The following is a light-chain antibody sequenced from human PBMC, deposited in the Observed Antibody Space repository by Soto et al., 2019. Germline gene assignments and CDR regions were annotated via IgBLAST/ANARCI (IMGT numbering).Light chain of an antibody. CDR1: QSVNTRY. J-gene: IGKJ4*01. CDR2: GAS. CDR3: QQYGRSPLT. V-gene: IGKV3-20*01. Sequence: EIVLTQSPGTLSLSPGERVTLSCRASQSVNTRYLAWYQQKPGQAPRLLIYGASSRATGIPDRFSGSGSGTEFTLTISRLEPEDFAMYYCQQYGRSPLTFGGGTKVEIK.